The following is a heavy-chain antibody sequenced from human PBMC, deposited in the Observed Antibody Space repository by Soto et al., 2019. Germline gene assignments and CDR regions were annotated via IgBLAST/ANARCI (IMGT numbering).Heavy chain of an antibody. CDR1: GGTFSSYA. J-gene: IGHJ5*02. CDR3: ARSIVNYGDSYKWFDP. Sequence: SVKVSCKASGGTFSSYAISWVRQAPGQGLEWMGGIIPIFGTANYAQKFQGRVTITADESTSTAYMELSSLRSEDTAVYYCARSIVNYGDSYKWFDPWGQGTLVTVSS. CDR2: IIPIFGTA. D-gene: IGHD4-17*01. V-gene: IGHV1-69*13.